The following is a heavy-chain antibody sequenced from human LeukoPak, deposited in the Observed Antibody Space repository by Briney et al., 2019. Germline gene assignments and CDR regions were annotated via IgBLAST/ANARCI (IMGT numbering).Heavy chain of an antibody. V-gene: IGHV4-61*02. CDR3: ARDAVGRWRFDP. CDR2: IYTNGGA. J-gene: IGHJ5*02. Sequence: SETLSLTCTVSGGSVTSGNYYWNWIRQPAGKGLEWIGRIYTNGGASYNPSLKSRVTISIDASKNQFSLKLSSVTAADTAVYYCARDAVGRWRFDPWGQGTLVTVSS. D-gene: IGHD5-24*01. CDR1: GGSVTSGNYY.